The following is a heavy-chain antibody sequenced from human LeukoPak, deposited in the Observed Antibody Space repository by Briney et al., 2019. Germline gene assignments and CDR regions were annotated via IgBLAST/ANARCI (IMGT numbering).Heavy chain of an antibody. J-gene: IGHJ4*02. V-gene: IGHV3-7*01. Sequence: GGSLRLSCAASGFTFSSKWMSWVRQAPGKGLEWVANIKYDGSEKNYVDSVKGRFTISRDNAKNSLYLQMNSLRADDTAVYYCARPGCSSTNCYRPDYWGQGTLVTVSS. CDR3: ARPGCSSTNCYRPDY. CDR2: IKYDGSEK. CDR1: GFTFSSKW. D-gene: IGHD2-2*02.